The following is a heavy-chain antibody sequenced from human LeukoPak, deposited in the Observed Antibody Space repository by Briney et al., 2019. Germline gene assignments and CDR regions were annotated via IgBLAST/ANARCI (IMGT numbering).Heavy chain of an antibody. D-gene: IGHD3-22*01. Sequence: PSETLSLTCTVSGGPITDYYWSWIRQPSGKKLEYMGRMFASGSYYYNPSFKGRVTMSVDTSKKQVSLNLASVTAADTAIYYCARDRPGSGSYYSHFDAWGQGILVTVSS. CDR3: ARDRPGSGSYYSHFDA. CDR2: MFASGSY. J-gene: IGHJ4*02. V-gene: IGHV4-4*07. CDR1: GGPITDYY.